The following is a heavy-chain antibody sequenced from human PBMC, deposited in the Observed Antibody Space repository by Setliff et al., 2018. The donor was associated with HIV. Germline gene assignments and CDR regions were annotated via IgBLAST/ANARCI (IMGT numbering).Heavy chain of an antibody. V-gene: IGHV3-30*01. CDR2: ISYDGSNK. D-gene: IGHD2-21*01. CDR1: GFTFSSYA. J-gene: IGHJ6*02. CDR3: VGMDIVVVLPPDV. Sequence: PGGSLRLSCAASGFTFSSYAMHWVRQAPGKGLEWVAVISYDGSNKYYADSVKGRFTISRDNSKNTLYLQMNSLRAEDTAVYYCVGMDIVVVLPPDVWGQRTTVTVSS.